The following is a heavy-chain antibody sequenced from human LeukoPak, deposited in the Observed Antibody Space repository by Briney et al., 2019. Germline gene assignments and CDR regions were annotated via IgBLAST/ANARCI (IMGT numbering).Heavy chain of an antibody. Sequence: SETLSLTCAVYGGSFSGYYWSWIRQPPGNGLEWIGEINHSGSTNYNPSLKRRVTISVDTSKNQFSLKLSSVTAADTAAYYCARGGPLVYCSGGSCYSLDYWGQGTLVTVSS. CDR3: ARGGPLVYCSGGSCYSLDY. D-gene: IGHD2-15*01. J-gene: IGHJ4*02. CDR2: INHSGST. V-gene: IGHV4-34*01. CDR1: GGSFSGYY.